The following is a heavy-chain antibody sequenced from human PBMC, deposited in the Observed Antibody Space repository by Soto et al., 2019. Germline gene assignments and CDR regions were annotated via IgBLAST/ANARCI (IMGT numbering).Heavy chain of an antibody. CDR2: INHSGST. V-gene: IGHV4-34*01. CDR3: ALRPPKRDAY. Sequence: PSETLSLTCAVYGGSFSGYYWSWIRQPPGKGLEWIGEINHSGSTNYNPSLKSRVTISVDTSKNQFSLKLSSVTAADTAVYYCALRPPKRDAYWGQGTLVTVSS. CDR1: GGSFSGYY. D-gene: IGHD3-16*01. J-gene: IGHJ4*02.